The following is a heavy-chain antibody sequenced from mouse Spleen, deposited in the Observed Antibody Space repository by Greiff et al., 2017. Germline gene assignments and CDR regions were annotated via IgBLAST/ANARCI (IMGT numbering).Heavy chain of an antibody. V-gene: IGHV1-55*01. CDR1: GYAFTSYW. CDR3: ASYGYDVIWFAY. Sequence: QVQLQQPGAELVKPGASVTMSCKASGYAFTSYWITWVKQRPGQGLEWIGDIYPGSGSTNYNEKLKNKATLTVDTPSSTAYMQLSSLTSEDSAVYYCASYGYDVIWFAYWGQGTLVTVSA. D-gene: IGHD2-2*01. CDR2: IYPGSGST. J-gene: IGHJ3*01.